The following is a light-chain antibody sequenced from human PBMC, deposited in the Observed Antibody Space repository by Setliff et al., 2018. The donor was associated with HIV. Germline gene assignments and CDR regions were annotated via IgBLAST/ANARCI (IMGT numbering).Light chain of an antibody. J-gene: IGLJ2*01. V-gene: IGLV2-8*01. CDR3: SLYAGNIVI. CDR2: EVN. CDR1: SSDIGGYDY. Sequence: ALAQPPSASGSPGQSVTISCTGTSSDIGGYDYVSWYQQHPGKAPKLMTYEVNKRPSGVPDRFSASKSGNTTSLTVSGLQADDEGDYYCSLYAGNIVIFGGGTKVTVL.